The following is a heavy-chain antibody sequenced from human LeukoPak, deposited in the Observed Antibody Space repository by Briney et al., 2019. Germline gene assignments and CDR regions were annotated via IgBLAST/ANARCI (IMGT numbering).Heavy chain of an antibody. CDR3: ARAPLVLQFRWWFDP. J-gene: IGHJ5*02. D-gene: IGHD5-24*01. Sequence: GGSLRLSCAASGFTFSRYEMNLVRQAPGKGLEWISYISGSGDTIYYADSVKGRFTISRDNAKNSLYLQMNSLRAEDTAVYHCARAPLVLQFRWWFDPWGQGTLVIVSS. CDR1: GFTFSRYE. CDR2: ISGSGDTI. V-gene: IGHV3-48*03.